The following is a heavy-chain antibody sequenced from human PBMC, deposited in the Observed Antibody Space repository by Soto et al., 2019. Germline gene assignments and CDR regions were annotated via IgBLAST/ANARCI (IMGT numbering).Heavy chain of an antibody. CDR3: ARGAGTGSSGWAPSPNWFDP. CDR2: INAGNGNT. CDR1: GYTFTSYA. D-gene: IGHD6-19*01. Sequence: QVQLVQSGAEEKKPGASVKVSCKASGYTFTSYAMHWVRQAPGQRLEWMGWINAGNGNTKYSQKFQGRVTITRDTSAGTAYMELSSLRSEDTAVYYCARGAGTGSSGWAPSPNWFDPWGQGTLVTVSS. J-gene: IGHJ5*02. V-gene: IGHV1-3*05.